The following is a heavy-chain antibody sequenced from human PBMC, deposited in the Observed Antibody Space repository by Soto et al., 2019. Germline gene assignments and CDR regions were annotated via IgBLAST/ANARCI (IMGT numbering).Heavy chain of an antibody. Sequence: ASVKVSCKASGYTFTGYYIHWVRQAPGQGLEWMGWINTNSGGTNYAQKFQGGVTMTRDTSISTAYMELSRLTSDDTAVYYCARTQTNDYWGQGTLVTVS. CDR3: ARTQTNDY. V-gene: IGHV1-2*02. CDR1: GYTFTGYY. CDR2: INTNSGGT. J-gene: IGHJ4*02.